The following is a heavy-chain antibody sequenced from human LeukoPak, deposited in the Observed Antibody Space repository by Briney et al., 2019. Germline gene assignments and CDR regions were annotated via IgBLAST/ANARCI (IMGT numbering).Heavy chain of an antibody. D-gene: IGHD5-18*01. CDR1: GFTFSNYW. V-gene: IGHV3-7*05. Sequence: GGSLRLSCAASGFTFSNYWMSWVRQAPGKGLEWVANIKRDGSEKYYVDSVKGRFTISRDNAKNSLYLQMNSLRAGDTAVYYCAKTPGRELWSAPFDYWGQGTLVTVSS. CDR2: IKRDGSEK. J-gene: IGHJ4*02. CDR3: AKTPGRELWSAPFDY.